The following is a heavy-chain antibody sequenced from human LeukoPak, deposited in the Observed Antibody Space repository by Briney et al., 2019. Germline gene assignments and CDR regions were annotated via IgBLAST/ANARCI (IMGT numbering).Heavy chain of an antibody. CDR3: ARELILGEGDDNSNPFDY. CDR2: IWYDGSNK. J-gene: IGHJ4*02. V-gene: IGHV3-33*01. Sequence: PGGSLRLSCAASGFTFSSYGMHWVRQAPGKGLEWVAVIWYDGSNKYYADSVKGRFTISRDNSKNTLYLQMNSLRAEDTAVYYCARELILGEGDDNSNPFDYWGQGTLVTVSS. CDR1: GFTFSSYG. D-gene: IGHD4-11*01.